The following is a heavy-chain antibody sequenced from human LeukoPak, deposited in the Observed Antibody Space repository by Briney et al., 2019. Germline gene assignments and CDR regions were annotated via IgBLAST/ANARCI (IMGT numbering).Heavy chain of an antibody. CDR2: IKQDGGEK. D-gene: IGHD3-10*01. V-gene: IGHV3-7*01. CDR3: AREDYYGSGNYVAWGGSFDV. J-gene: IGHJ6*02. Sequence: GGSLRLSCAASGFPFSSYWMTWVRQAPGKGLEWVANIKQDGGEKYYVDSVKGRFTISRDNAKNSVYIQMNNLRAEDTALYYCAREDYYGSGNYVAWGGSFDVWGQGTTVTVSS. CDR1: GFPFSSYW.